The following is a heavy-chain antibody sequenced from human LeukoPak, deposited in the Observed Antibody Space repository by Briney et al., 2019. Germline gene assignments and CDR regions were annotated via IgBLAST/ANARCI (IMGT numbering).Heavy chain of an antibody. V-gene: IGHV4-34*01. Sequence: PSETLSLTCAVYSGSFSGYYWSWIRQPPGKGLEWIGEINHSGSTNYNPSLKSRVTISVDTSKNQFSLKLSSVTAADTAVYYCASASVVVVAAMVYWGQGTLVTVSS. CDR2: INHSGST. J-gene: IGHJ4*02. D-gene: IGHD2-15*01. CDR3: ASASVVVVAAMVY. CDR1: SGSFSGYY.